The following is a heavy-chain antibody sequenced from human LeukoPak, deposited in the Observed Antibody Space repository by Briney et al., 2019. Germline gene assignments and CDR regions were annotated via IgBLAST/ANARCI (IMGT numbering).Heavy chain of an antibody. Sequence: PGGSLRLSCAASGFTFSSYSMNWVRQAPGKGLEWVSYISSSSSTIYYADSVKGRFTISRDNAKNSLYLQMNSLRAEDTAVYYCARDFVGYCSSTSCFDAFDIWGQGTMVTVSS. J-gene: IGHJ3*02. D-gene: IGHD2-2*01. CDR1: GFTFSSYS. CDR2: ISSSSSTI. CDR3: ARDFVGYCSSTSCFDAFDI. V-gene: IGHV3-48*01.